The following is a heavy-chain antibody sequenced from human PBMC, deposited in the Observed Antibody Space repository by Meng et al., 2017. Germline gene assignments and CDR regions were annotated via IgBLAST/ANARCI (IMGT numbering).Heavy chain of an antibody. Sequence: QVQRVVCGSEMQNPGAAVKVACKASGDSFTRDGMYWVRQAPGQGDEWSGGIDTNTGYPTYAQVFTGQFVFTLDTSVSTSYLQTSSLNSYDTAVYYCAREVSVDFDYWGQGTLVTVSS. CDR1: GDSFTRDG. CDR3: AREVSVDFDY. CDR2: IDTNTGYP. V-gene: IGHV7-4-1*02. D-gene: IGHD2-21*01. J-gene: IGHJ4*02.